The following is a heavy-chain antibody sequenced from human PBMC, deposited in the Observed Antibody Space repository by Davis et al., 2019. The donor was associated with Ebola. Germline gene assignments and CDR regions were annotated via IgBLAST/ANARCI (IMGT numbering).Heavy chain of an antibody. CDR1: GDTFSKHA. CDR3: ATGPLAAARY. D-gene: IGHD6-13*01. J-gene: IGHJ4*02. CDR2: IIPILGIA. V-gene: IGHV1-69*04. Sequence: AASVKVSCKASGDTFSKHAVSWVRQAPGQGLEWMGRIIPILGIANYAQKFQGRVTITADKSTSTAYMELSSLRSEDTAVYYCATGPLAAARYWGQGTLVTVSS.